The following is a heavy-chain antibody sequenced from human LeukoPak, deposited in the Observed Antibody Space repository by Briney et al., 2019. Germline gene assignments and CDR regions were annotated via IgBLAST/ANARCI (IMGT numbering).Heavy chain of an antibody. J-gene: IGHJ6*02. V-gene: IGHV4-31*03. CDR1: GGSISSGGYY. Sequence: PSETLSLTCTVSGGSISSGGYYWSWIRQHPGKGLEWIGYIYYSGSTYYNPSLKSRVTISVDTSKNQFSLKLSSVTAADTAVYFCARVRGGGSYSRGKYRYGMDVWGQGTTVIVSS. D-gene: IGHD2-15*01. CDR3: ARVRGGGSYSRGKYRYGMDV. CDR2: IYYSGST.